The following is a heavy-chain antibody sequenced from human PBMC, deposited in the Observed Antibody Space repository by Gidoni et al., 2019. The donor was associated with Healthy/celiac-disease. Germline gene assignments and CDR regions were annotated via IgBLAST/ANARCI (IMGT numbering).Heavy chain of an antibody. V-gene: IGHV1-2*02. Sequence: QVQLVQSGAEVKKPGASVKVSCKASGYTCPGYYMHVVRQAPGQGLEWRGWINPNSGCTNYAQKFQGRVTMTRDTSISTAYMELSRLRSDDPAVYYCARPPRRVPGLWYFDLWGRGTLVTVSS. D-gene: IGHD3-10*01. CDR2: INPNSGCT. CDR1: GYTCPGYY. J-gene: IGHJ2*01. CDR3: ARPPRRVPGLWYFDL.